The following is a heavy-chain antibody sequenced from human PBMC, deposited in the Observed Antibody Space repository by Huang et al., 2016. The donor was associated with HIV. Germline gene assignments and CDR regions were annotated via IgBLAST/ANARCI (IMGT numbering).Heavy chain of an antibody. CDR2: MNPNRGNT. J-gene: IGHJ4*02. Sequence: QVQLVQSGAEVKKPGASVKVSCKASGYTFSNYDINWVRQAPGQGLEWMGWMNPNRGNTGYERKCQGRVTMTRSTSISTAYMELSRLRFEDTAVYYCATLPPVNYGRSGGRVRDYWGQGSLVTVSS. V-gene: IGHV1-8*01. D-gene: IGHD2-15*01. CDR3: ATLPPVNYGRSGGRVRDY. CDR1: GYTFSNYD.